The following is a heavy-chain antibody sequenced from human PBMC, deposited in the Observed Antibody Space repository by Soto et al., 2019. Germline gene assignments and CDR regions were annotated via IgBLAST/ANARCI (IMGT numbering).Heavy chain of an antibody. D-gene: IGHD4-4*01. V-gene: IGHV4-31*03. CDR1: GGSISSGGYY. Sequence: HVQLQESGPGLVKPSQTLSLTCTVSGGSISSGGYYWTWIRQHPGKGLEWNGCIYYTGNTYYNPSLKSRVTISLDTSKNQCPLKLSSVTAADTAVYYCAGQSESNYDDWFDPGGQGALVPVSS. J-gene: IGHJ5*02. CDR3: AGQSESNYDDWFDP. CDR2: IYYTGNT.